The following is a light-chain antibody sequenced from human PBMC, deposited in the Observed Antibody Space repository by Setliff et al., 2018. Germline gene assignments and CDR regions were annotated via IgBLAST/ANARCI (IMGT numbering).Light chain of an antibody. CDR2: EVS. CDR1: SSDVSGYNY. V-gene: IGLV2-8*01. CDR3: SSYEGSNNDV. J-gene: IGLJ1*01. Sequence: QSALTQPPSASGSPGQSVTISCTGTSSDVSGYNYVSWYQQHPGKAPKLMIYEVSKRPSGVPDRFSGSKPGNTASLTVSGLQAEDEADYYCSSYEGSNNDVFGTGTKVTVL.